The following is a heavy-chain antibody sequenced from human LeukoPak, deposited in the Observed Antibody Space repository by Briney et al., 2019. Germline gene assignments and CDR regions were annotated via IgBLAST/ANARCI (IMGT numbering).Heavy chain of an antibody. V-gene: IGHV1-3*02. Sequence: ASVKVSCKASGYTFTSYAMHWVRQAPGQRLEWMGWSNAGNGNTKYSQEFQGRVTMTRDTSTSTVYMELSSLRSEDTAVYYCARGSTPSYYYDSSGHFDYWGQGTLVTVSS. CDR1: GYTFTSYA. CDR2: SNAGNGNT. D-gene: IGHD3-22*01. J-gene: IGHJ4*02. CDR3: ARGSTPSYYYDSSGHFDY.